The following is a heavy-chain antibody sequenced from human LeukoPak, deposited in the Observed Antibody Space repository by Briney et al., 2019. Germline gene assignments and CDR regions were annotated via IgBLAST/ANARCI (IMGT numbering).Heavy chain of an antibody. V-gene: IGHV4-4*07. D-gene: IGHD3-16*01. CDR1: GGSISDYY. J-gene: IGHJ4*02. Sequence: SETLSLTCTVSGGSISDYYWSWIRQPAGKGLEWIGHIYTGGNTSYNPSLESRVTMSVDTSKNQFSLKLRSVTAADTAVYYCARANYVWGSYVYWGQGTLVTVPS. CDR2: IYTGGNT. CDR3: ARANYVWGSYVY.